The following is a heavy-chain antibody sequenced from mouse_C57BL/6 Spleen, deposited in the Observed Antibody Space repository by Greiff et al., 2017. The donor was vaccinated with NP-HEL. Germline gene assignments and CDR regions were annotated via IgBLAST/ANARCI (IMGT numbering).Heavy chain of an antibody. CDR2: ISNGGGST. J-gene: IGHJ3*01. CDR1: GFTFSDYY. V-gene: IGHV5-12*01. D-gene: IGHD2-5*01. CDR3: ARAYYSNYGFAY. Sequence: EVNVVESGGGLVQPGGSLKLSCAASGFTFSDYYMYWVRQTPEKRLEWVAYISNGGGSTYYPDTVKGRFTISRDNAKNTLYLQMSRLKSEDTAMYYCARAYYSNYGFAYWGQGTLVTVSA.